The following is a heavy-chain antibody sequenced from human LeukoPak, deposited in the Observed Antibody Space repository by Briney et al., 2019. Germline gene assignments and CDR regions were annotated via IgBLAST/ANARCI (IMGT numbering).Heavy chain of an antibody. V-gene: IGHV1-69*05. J-gene: IGHJ4*02. CDR3: ARVPLRFLEWLYLDY. D-gene: IGHD3-3*01. CDR2: IIPIFGTA. CDR1: GGTFSSYA. Sequence: ASVKVSCKASGGTFSSYAISWVRQAPGQGLEWMGGIIPIFGTANYAQKFQGRVTITTDESTSIAYMELSSLRSEDTAVYYCARVPLRFLEWLYLDYWGQGTLVTVSS.